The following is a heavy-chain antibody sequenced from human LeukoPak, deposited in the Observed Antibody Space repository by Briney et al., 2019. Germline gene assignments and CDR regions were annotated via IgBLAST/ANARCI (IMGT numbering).Heavy chain of an antibody. CDR2: IYSGGTT. Sequence: GGSLRLSCAASGFTFSTYNMNWVRQAPGKGLEWVSVIYSGGTTYYADSVKGRFIISRDNSKNTLYLQMNSLRTDDTAVYYCAREGYTSSWSSWGQGTLVTVSS. J-gene: IGHJ5*02. V-gene: IGHV3-53*01. CDR3: AREGYTSSWSS. CDR1: GFTFSTYN. D-gene: IGHD6-13*01.